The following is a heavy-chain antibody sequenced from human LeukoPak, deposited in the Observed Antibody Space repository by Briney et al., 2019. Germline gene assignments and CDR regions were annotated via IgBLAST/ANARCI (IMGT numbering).Heavy chain of an antibody. CDR2: IYYSGGT. Sequence: SETLSLTCTVSGGYISSYSWSWIRQPPGKGLEWIGYIYYSGGTNYNPSLKSRVTISVDTSKHQISLRLTSVTAADTAVYYCARDPYCSNGVCSRRWYFDLWGRGTLVTVSS. J-gene: IGHJ2*01. D-gene: IGHD2-8*01. V-gene: IGHV4-59*01. CDR1: GGYISSYS. CDR3: ARDPYCSNGVCSRRWYFDL.